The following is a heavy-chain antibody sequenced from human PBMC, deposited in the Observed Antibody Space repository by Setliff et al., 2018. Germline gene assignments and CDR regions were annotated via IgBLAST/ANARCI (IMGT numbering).Heavy chain of an antibody. CDR3: TTSRAPRVVLAADFDL. CDR1: GFNFITYG. D-gene: IGHD2-21*01. Sequence: ASVKVSCKTSGFNFITYGFSWVRQAPGQGLEWMGWISPHSGETNNAQKFQDRLSVTADTSSKTIYMELRSLTSDDTAVYFCTTSRAPRVVLAADFDLWGQGTLVTVSS. J-gene: IGHJ4*02. V-gene: IGHV1-18*01. CDR2: ISPHSGET.